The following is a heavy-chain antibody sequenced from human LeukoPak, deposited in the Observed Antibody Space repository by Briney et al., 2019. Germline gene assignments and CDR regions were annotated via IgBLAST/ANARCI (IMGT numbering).Heavy chain of an antibody. CDR2: IKSKTDGGTT. V-gene: IGHV3-15*01. D-gene: IGHD3-22*01. Sequence: PGGSLRLSCAASGFIFSSYSMNWVRQAPGKGLEWVGRIKSKTDGGTTDYAAPVKGRFTISRDDSKNTLYLQMNSLKTEDTAVYYCTTRSYYYDSSGRSRAFDIWGQGTMVTVSS. J-gene: IGHJ3*02. CDR3: TTRSYYYDSSGRSRAFDI. CDR1: GFIFSSYS.